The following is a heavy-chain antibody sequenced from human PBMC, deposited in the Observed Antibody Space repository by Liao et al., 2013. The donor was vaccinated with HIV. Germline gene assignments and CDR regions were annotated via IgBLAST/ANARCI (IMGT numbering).Heavy chain of an antibody. V-gene: IGHV4-4*07. Sequence: QVQLQESGPGLVKPSETLFLSCTVSGGSINNYYWSWIRQPAGKGLEWIGRIYSSGSTNYNPSLKSRVTMSVDTSKNQFSLRLNSVTAADTAVYYCARGGTYRLYYFDYWGQGTLVTVSS. CDR2: IYSSGST. CDR1: GGSINNYY. CDR3: ARGGTYRLYYFDY. D-gene: IGHD1-26*01. J-gene: IGHJ4*02.